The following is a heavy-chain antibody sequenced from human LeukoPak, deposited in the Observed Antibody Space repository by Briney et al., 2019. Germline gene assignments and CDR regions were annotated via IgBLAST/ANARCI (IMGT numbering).Heavy chain of an antibody. Sequence: ASVKVSCKAPGYTFTSYGISWVRQGPGQGLEWMGWISAYNGNTNYAQKLQGRVTMTTDTSTSTAYMELRSLRSDDTAVYYCARVNIVATTFDYWGQGTLVTVSS. CDR3: ARVNIVATTFDY. CDR2: ISAYNGNT. D-gene: IGHD5-12*01. CDR1: GYTFTSYG. J-gene: IGHJ4*02. V-gene: IGHV1-18*01.